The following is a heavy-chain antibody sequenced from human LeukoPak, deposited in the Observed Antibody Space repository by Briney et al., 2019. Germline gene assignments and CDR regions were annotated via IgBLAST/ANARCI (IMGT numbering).Heavy chain of an antibody. J-gene: IGHJ3*02. CDR1: GYTFTSYG. Sequence: ASVKVSCKASGYTFTSYGISWVRQAPGQGLEWMGWISAYNGNTNYAQKLQGRVTMTTDTSTSTAYMELRSLRSDDTAVYYCARDSSSWYSSLVWAFDIWGQGTMVTVSS. CDR3: ARDSSSWYSSLVWAFDI. D-gene: IGHD6-13*01. CDR2: ISAYNGNT. V-gene: IGHV1-18*01.